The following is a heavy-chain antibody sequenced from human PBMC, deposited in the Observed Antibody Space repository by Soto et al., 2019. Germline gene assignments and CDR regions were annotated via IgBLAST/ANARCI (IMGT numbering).Heavy chain of an antibody. D-gene: IGHD3-10*01. CDR1: GYTFSNYA. V-gene: IGHV1-3*01. Sequence: QVQLVQSGAEVKKPGASVKVSSKASGYTFSNYALHWVRQAPGQRLEWMGWINADNGNTKYSQKFQGRVTFTRDTSASTAYMDLSSLRSEDTAVYYCASPSYGSGNYYWGQGTLVTVSS. CDR2: INADNGNT. CDR3: ASPSYGSGNYY. J-gene: IGHJ4*02.